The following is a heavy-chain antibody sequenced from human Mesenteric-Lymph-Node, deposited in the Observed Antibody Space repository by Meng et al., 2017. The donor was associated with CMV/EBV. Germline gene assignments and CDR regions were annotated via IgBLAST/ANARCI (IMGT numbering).Heavy chain of an antibody. CDR2: VHHSGTT. J-gene: IGHJ4*02. Sequence: QPQESGLGLVKPSETLSLSCIVSGDSISNSTYYWTWIRQPPGKGLEWIGSVHHSGTTYYNPSLKGRLTISVDTSANLFSLRLTTVTAADTATYYCARRGNYDSDYSEYWGQGTLVTVSS. CDR1: GDSISNSTYY. V-gene: IGHV4-39*01. CDR3: ARRGNYDSDYSEY. D-gene: IGHD3-22*01.